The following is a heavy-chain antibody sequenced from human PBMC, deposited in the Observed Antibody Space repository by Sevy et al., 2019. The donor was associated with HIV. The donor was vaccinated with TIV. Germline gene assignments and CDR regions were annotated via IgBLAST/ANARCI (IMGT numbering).Heavy chain of an antibody. V-gene: IGHV3-72*01. CDR1: GFTFSDHY. CDR2: TRNKADGYTT. CDR3: ATHAGIAAAGRVFDY. J-gene: IGHJ4*02. Sequence: GGSLRLSCVASGFTFSDHYMEWVRQTPGKGLEWVGRTRNKADGYTTEYAASVKGRFTISRDESKNSLYVQMNSLKAEDTAVYYCATHAGIAAAGRVFDYWGQGTLVTVSS. D-gene: IGHD6-13*01.